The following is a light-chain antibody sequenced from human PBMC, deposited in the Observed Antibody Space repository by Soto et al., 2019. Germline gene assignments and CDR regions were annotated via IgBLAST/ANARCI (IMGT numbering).Light chain of an antibody. CDR3: QTWGTGIQI. CDR1: SGHSSYA. Sequence: QPVLTQSPSASASLGASVKLTCTLSSGHSSYAIAWHQQQPEKGPRYLMNLNSDGSHSKGDVIPDRFSGSSSGAERYLTISSHQSEDEADYYCQTWGTGIQIFGGGTKLTVL. J-gene: IGLJ2*01. CDR2: LNSDGSH. V-gene: IGLV4-69*01.